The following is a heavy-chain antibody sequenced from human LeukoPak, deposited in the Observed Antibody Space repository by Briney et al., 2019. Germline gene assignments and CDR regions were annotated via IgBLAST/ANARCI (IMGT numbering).Heavy chain of an antibody. J-gene: IGHJ5*02. CDR3: ARVLAAAGKGSWFDP. V-gene: IGHV4-34*01. D-gene: IGHD6-13*01. Sequence: SETLSLTCAVYGGSFSGYYRSWIRQPPGKGLEWIGEINHSGSTNYNPSLKSRVTISVDTSKNQFSLKLSSVTAADTAVYYCARVLAAAGKGSWFDPWGQGTLVTVSS. CDR2: INHSGST. CDR1: GGSFSGYY.